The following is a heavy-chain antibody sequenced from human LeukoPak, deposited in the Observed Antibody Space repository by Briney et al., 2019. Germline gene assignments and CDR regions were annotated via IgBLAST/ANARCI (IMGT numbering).Heavy chain of an antibody. V-gene: IGHV4-59*01. D-gene: IGHD2-8*02. CDR2: IYYSGST. Sequence: PSETLSLTCTVSGGSIGNFYWNWIRQPPGKGLEWIGYIYYSGSTNYNPSLKSRVTISVDTSKNQFSLKLSSVTAADTAVYYCARGVNLVANYWGQGTLVTVSS. J-gene: IGHJ4*02. CDR3: ARGVNLVANY. CDR1: GGSIGNFY.